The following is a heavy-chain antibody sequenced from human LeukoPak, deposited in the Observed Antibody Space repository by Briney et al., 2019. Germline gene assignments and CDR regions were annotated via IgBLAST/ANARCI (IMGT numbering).Heavy chain of an antibody. V-gene: IGHV3-48*03. CDR3: ARDYGDSPYYYYYYMDV. Sequence: GGSLRLSCAASGFIFSSYEMNWVRQAPGKGLEWVSYISSSGSTIYYADSVKGRFTISRDNAKNSLYLQMNSLRAEDTAVYYCARDYGDSPYYYYYYMDVWGKGTTVTISS. J-gene: IGHJ6*03. D-gene: IGHD4-17*01. CDR1: GFIFSSYE. CDR2: ISSSGSTI.